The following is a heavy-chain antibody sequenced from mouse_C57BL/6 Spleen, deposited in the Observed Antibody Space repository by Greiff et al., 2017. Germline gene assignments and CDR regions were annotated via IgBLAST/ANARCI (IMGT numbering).Heavy chain of an antibody. V-gene: IGHV10-1*01. CDR2: IRSKSNNYAT. CDR1: GFSFNTYA. Sequence: EVKVVESGGGLVQPKGSLKLSCAASGFSFNTYAMNWVRQAPGKGLEWVARIRSKSNNYATYYADSVKDRFTISRDDSESMLYLQMNNLKTEDTAMYYCVRHGDYVAMDYWGQGTSVTVSS. CDR3: VRHGDYVAMDY. D-gene: IGHD2-13*01. J-gene: IGHJ4*01.